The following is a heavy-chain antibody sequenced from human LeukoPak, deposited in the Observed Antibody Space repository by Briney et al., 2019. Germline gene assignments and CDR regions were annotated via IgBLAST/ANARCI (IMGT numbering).Heavy chain of an antibody. CDR1: GGSISSSSYY. J-gene: IGHJ4*02. CDR2: IYHSGNT. V-gene: IGHV4-39*07. Sequence: PSETLSLTCTVSGGSISSSSYYWGWIRQPPGRGLEWTANIYHSGNTYYNPSLKSRVTISVDTSRNQFSLKLSSVTAADTAVYYCATGVHGIAAAGDYYFDYWGQGTLVTVSS. D-gene: IGHD6-13*01. CDR3: ATGVHGIAAAGDYYFDY.